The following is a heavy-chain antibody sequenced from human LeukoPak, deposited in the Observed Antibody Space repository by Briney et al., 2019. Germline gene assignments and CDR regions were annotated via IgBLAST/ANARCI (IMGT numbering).Heavy chain of an antibody. CDR3: ARGLIARLVPAALWAPD. V-gene: IGHV4-39*01. CDR1: GGSISSSSYY. CDR2: IYYSGST. J-gene: IGHJ4*02. D-gene: IGHD2-2*01. Sequence: ASETLSLTCTVSGGSISSSSYYWGWIRQPPGKGLEWIGSIYYSGSTYYNPSLKSRVTISVDTSKNQFSLKLSSVTAADTAVYYCARGLIARLVPAALWAPDWGQGTLVTVSS.